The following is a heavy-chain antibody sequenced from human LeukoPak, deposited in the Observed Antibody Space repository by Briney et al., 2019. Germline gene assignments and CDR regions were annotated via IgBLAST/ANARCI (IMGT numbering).Heavy chain of an antibody. J-gene: IGHJ5*02. CDR3: ARALPDFWSGFNWFDP. D-gene: IGHD3-3*01. CDR1: GGTFNNSA. CDR2: IMPLFGTA. V-gene: IGHV1-69*05. Sequence: SVKVSCRTSGGTFNNSAISWVRQAPGQGLEWLGGIMPLFGTAGYAQKFQGRVTITKDESTRTVYLELTSLTSDDTAVYYCARALPDFWSGFNWFDPWGQGTLVTVSS.